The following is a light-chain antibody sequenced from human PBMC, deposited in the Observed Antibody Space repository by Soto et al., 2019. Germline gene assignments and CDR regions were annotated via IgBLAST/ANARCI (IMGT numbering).Light chain of an antibody. Sequence: DIQMTQSPSTLSASVGDRVTITCRASQSISSWLAWYQQKPGKAPKLLIYHAYSLESGVPSRFSGSESGTEFTLTINSLQPGDVATYYCQNHDSAPITFGQGTRLEIK. V-gene: IGKV1-5*01. J-gene: IGKJ5*01. CDR1: QSISSW. CDR3: QNHDSAPIT. CDR2: HAY.